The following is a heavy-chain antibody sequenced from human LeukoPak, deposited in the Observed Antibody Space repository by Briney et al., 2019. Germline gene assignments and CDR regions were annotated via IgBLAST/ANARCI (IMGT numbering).Heavy chain of an antibody. D-gene: IGHD3-10*01. CDR1: GFTFRSSW. V-gene: IGHV3-74*01. Sequence: GGSLRLSCAASGFTFRSSWMHWVRQGPGKGLVWVSRINNDGSATTYADSVKGRFTISRDTAKNTVFLQMNSLRAEDTAVYYCARSYLLWFGEFLSPIDYWGQGTLVTVSS. CDR2: INNDGSAT. J-gene: IGHJ4*02. CDR3: ARSYLLWFGEFLSPIDY.